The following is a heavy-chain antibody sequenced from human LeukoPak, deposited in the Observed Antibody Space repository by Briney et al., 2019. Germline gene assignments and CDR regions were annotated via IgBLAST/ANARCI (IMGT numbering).Heavy chain of an antibody. CDR1: GGSISSYY. Sequence: ETLSLTCTVSGGSISSYYWNWVRQAPGKGLEWVSSISSSSSYIYYADSVKGRFTISRDNAKNSLYLQMNSLRAEDTAVYYCASNYYDSSGLRTWGQGTLVTVSS. D-gene: IGHD3-22*01. CDR3: ASNYYDSSGLRT. V-gene: IGHV3-21*01. CDR2: ISSSSSYI. J-gene: IGHJ5*02.